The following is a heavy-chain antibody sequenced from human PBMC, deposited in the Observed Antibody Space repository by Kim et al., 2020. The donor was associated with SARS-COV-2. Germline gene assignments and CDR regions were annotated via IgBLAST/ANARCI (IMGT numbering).Heavy chain of an antibody. CDR3: ARGGYSSGWYGVPYYYYGMDV. CDR2: TYYRSKWYN. J-gene: IGHJ6*02. CDR1: GDSVSSNSAA. Sequence: SQTLSLTCAISGDSVSSNSAAWNWIRQSPSRGLEWLGRTYYRSKWYNDYAVSVKSRITINPDTSKNQFSLQLNSVTPEDTAVYYCARGGYSSGWYGVPYYYYGMDVWGQGTTVTVSS. V-gene: IGHV6-1*01. D-gene: IGHD6-19*01.